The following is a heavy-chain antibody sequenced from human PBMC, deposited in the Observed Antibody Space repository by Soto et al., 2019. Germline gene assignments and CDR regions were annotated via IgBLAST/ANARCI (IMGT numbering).Heavy chain of an antibody. CDR3: AKELYYYGSGTFLSANWFDP. CDR2: ISYDGSNK. V-gene: IGHV3-30*18. CDR1: GFTFSSYG. J-gene: IGHJ5*02. Sequence: PGGSLRLSCAASGFTFSSYGMHWVRQAPGKGLEWVAVISYDGSNKYYADSVKGRFSISRDNSKNTLYLQMNSLRPEDTAVYYCAKELYYYGSGTFLSANWFDPWGQGTLVPVSS. D-gene: IGHD3-10*01.